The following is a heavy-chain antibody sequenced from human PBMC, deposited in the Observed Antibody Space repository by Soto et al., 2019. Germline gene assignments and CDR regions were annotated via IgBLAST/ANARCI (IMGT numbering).Heavy chain of an antibody. D-gene: IGHD1-26*01. CDR1: GGTFSSYA. CDR3: AAAREVRYYYYGMDV. V-gene: IGHV1-69*12. J-gene: IGHJ6*02. Sequence: QVQLVQSGAAVKKPGSSVKVSCKASGGTFSSYAISWVRQAPGQGLEWMGGIISIFGTADYAQKFQGRVTITADESTSTAYMELSSLRSEDTAVYYCAAAREVRYYYYGMDVWGQGTTVTVSS. CDR2: IISIFGTA.